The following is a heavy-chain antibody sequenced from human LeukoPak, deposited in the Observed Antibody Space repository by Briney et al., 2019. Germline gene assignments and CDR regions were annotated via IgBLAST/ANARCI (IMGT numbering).Heavy chain of an antibody. V-gene: IGHV3-7*01. J-gene: IGHJ4*02. CDR1: GFTFSSYS. CDR2: TNEAGSGQ. Sequence: GGSLRLSCAASGFTFSSYSMNWVRQAPGKGLEWVANTNEAGSGQNYEGSVKGRFTVSRDNAKNSLYLQMNSLRVEDTAIYYCSNKRDYWGQGTLVTVSS. CDR3: SNKRDY.